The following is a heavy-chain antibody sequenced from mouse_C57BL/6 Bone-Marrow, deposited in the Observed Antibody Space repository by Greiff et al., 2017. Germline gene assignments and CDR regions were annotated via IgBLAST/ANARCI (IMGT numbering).Heavy chain of an antibody. CDR2: ISSGGSYT. Sequence: DVMLLQSGGDLVKPGASLKLSCAASGFTFSSYGMSWVRQTPDKRLEWVATISSGGSYTYYPDSVKGRFTISRDNAKNTLYLQMSSLESEDTAMYYCARHGGLDYWGQGTTLTVSS. D-gene: IGHD1-1*02. V-gene: IGHV5-6*02. CDR1: GFTFSSYG. CDR3: ARHGGLDY. J-gene: IGHJ2*01.